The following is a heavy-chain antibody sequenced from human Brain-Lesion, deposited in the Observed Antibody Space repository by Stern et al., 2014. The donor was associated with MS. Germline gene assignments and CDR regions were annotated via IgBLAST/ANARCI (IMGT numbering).Heavy chain of an antibody. J-gene: IGHJ4*02. CDR3: ATLSPGAGGNYYRHFDY. Sequence: VQLVQSGAEVKKPGASGKVSCKVSGYTLTELSMHWVRQAPRKGLEWMGGFDPEDGETIYAQKFQGRDNMTEDTSTDTAYMALSSLRSEDTAVYSCATLSPGAGGNYYRHFDYWGQGTLVPVSS. V-gene: IGHV1-24*01. CDR1: GYTLTELS. D-gene: IGHD1-26*01. CDR2: FDPEDGET.